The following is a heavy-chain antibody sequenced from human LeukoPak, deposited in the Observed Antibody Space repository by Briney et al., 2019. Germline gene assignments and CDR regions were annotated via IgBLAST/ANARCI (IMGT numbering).Heavy chain of an antibody. J-gene: IGHJ4*02. CDR3: ARATYYYGSGSSTWDY. D-gene: IGHD3-10*01. Sequence: KPSETLSLTCTVSGGSISSSSYYWGWIRQPPGKGLEWIGSIYYSGSTYYNPSLKSRVTISVDTSKNQFSLKLSSVTAADTAVYYCARATYYYGSGSSTWDYWGQGTLVTVSS. V-gene: IGHV4-39*01. CDR1: GGSISSSSYY. CDR2: IYYSGST.